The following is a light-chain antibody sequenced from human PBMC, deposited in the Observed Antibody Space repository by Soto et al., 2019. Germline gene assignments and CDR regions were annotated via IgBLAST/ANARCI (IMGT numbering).Light chain of an antibody. Sequence: QSALTQPASVSGSPGQSITISCTGTNSDVGSYSLVSWYQQHPGEAPKLIIYEGSKRPSGVSNRFSGSKSVNTASLTISGLRAEDEADYYCCSYAVGLTSAAYVFGTATKLTVL. J-gene: IGLJ1*01. V-gene: IGLV2-23*01. CDR1: NSDVGSYSL. CDR2: EGS. CDR3: CSYAVGLTSAAYV.